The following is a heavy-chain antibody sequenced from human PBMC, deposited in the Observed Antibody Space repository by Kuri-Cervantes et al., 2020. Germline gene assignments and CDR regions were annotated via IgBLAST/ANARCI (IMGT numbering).Heavy chain of an antibody. V-gene: IGHV3-23*01. CDR1: GFTFSSYA. D-gene: IGHD3-22*01. J-gene: IGHJ6*02. CDR2: ISGSGGST. CDR3: ARARHGSSGYYPFITYYYYGMDV. Sequence: GGSLRLSCAASGFTFSSYAMSWVRQAPGKGLEWVSAISGSGGSTYYADSVKGRFTISRDNSKNTLYLQMNSLRAEDTAVYYCARARHGSSGYYPFITYYYYGMDVWGQGTTVTVSS.